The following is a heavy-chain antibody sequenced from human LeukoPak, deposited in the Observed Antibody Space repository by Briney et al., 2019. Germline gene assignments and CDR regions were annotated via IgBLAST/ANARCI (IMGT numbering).Heavy chain of an antibody. J-gene: IGHJ6*02. CDR1: GHIFTTHY. CDR2: VNTDNTKS. V-gene: IGHV1-3*04. D-gene: IGHD3-10*01. Sequence: ASVKVSCKTSGHIFTTHYIHWMRQAPGQRLEWLGRVNTDNTKSEYSQKFQGRVTITRDTSASTAYMELSSLRSEDTAVYYCARGAKVTMVRGVISYYYYGMDVWGQGTTVTVSS. CDR3: ARGAKVTMVRGVISYYYYGMDV.